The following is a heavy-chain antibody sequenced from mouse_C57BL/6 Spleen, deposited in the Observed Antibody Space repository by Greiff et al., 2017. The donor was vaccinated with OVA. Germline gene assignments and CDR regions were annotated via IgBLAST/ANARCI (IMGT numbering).Heavy chain of an antibody. CDR1: GYTFTDYN. Sequence: EVKLQESGPELVKPGASVKMSCKASGYTFTDYNMHWVKQSHGKSLEWIGYINPNNGGTSYNQKFKGKATLTVNKSSSTAYMELRSLTSEDSAVYYCARRRYYGNYPLDYWGQGTTLTVSS. J-gene: IGHJ2*01. V-gene: IGHV1-22*01. CDR2: INPNNGGT. D-gene: IGHD2-1*01. CDR3: ARRRYYGNYPLDY.